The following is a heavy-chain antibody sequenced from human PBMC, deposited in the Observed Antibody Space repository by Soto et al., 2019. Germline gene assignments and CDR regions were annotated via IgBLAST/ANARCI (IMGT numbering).Heavy chain of an antibody. D-gene: IGHD3-22*01. CDR1: GYSISSGYY. J-gene: IGHJ5*02. V-gene: IGHV4-38-2*02. CDR2: IYHSGST. Sequence: SETLSLTCAVSGYSISSGYYWGWIRQPPGKGLEWIGSIYHSGSTYYNPSLKSRVTISVDTSKNQFSLRLSSVTAADTAVYYCARESPEDYYDSSGPRFDPWGQGTLVTVSS. CDR3: ARESPEDYYDSSGPRFDP.